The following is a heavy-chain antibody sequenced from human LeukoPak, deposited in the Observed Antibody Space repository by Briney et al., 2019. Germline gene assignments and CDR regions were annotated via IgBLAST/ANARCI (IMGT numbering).Heavy chain of an antibody. CDR1: GFTFDDYA. J-gene: IGHJ6*03. V-gene: IGHV3-9*01. Sequence: GGSLRLSCAASGFTFDDYAMHWVRQAPGKGLEWVSSISWNSGRIVYADSVKGRFTISRDNAKNSLYLQMNSLRAEDTALYYCAKGVLWFGELGIYMDVWGKGTTVTISS. CDR3: AKGVLWFGELGIYMDV. D-gene: IGHD3-10*01. CDR2: ISWNSGRI.